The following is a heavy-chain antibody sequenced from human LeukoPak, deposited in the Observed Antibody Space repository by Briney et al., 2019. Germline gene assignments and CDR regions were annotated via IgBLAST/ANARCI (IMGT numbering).Heavy chain of an antibody. CDR1: GYTFTSYG. CDR3: ARVWAAAGIGRLMDV. V-gene: IGHV1-18*01. D-gene: IGHD6-13*01. Sequence: ASVKVSCKASGYTFTSYGISWVRQAPGQGLEWMGWISAYNGNINYAQKLQGRVTMTTDTSTSTAYMELRSLRSDDTAVYYCARVWAAAGIGRLMDVWGQGTTVTVSS. CDR2: ISAYNGNI. J-gene: IGHJ6*02.